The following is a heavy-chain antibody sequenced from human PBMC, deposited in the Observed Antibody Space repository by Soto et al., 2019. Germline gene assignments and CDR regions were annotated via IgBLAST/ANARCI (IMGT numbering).Heavy chain of an antibody. V-gene: IGHV3-23*01. J-gene: IGHJ6*03. CDR3: AKDREGAYYYYYMDV. D-gene: IGHD3-16*01. Sequence: GSLRLSCAASGFTFSSYAMGWVRQAPGKGLEWVSAISGSGGSTYYADSVKGRFTISRDNSKNTLYLQMNSLRAEDTAVYYCAKDREGAYYYYYMDVWGKGTTVTVSS. CDR2: ISGSGGST. CDR1: GFTFSSYA.